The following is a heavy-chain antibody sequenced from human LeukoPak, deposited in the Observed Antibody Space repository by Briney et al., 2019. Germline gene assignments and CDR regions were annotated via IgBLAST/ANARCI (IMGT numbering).Heavy chain of an antibody. CDR3: SRGLDSRKLGY. CDR2: IHPSGML. J-gene: IGHJ4*02. CDR1: GASFNSDDEY. D-gene: IGHD3-22*01. Sequence: PSETLSLTCTVCGASFNSDDEYWNWIRQSRGKGVEWIVSIHPSGMLYNNPSLQSRVTMSRDTSKNQFSLNLSSVTAADTAVYFCSRGLDSRKLGYWGQGILVTVSS. V-gene: IGHV4-31*03.